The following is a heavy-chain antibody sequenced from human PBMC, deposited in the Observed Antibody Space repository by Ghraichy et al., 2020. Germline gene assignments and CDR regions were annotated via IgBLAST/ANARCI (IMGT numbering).Heavy chain of an antibody. Sequence: TLSLTCTVSGGSISSYYWSWIRQPPGKGLEWIGYIYYSGSTNYNPSLKSRVTISVDTSKNQFSLKLSSVTAADTAVYYCARVGTDSSGYYLEYWGQGTLATVPP. CDR1: GGSISSYY. CDR3: ARVGTDSSGYYLEY. V-gene: IGHV4-59*01. D-gene: IGHD3-22*01. J-gene: IGHJ4*02. CDR2: IYYSGST.